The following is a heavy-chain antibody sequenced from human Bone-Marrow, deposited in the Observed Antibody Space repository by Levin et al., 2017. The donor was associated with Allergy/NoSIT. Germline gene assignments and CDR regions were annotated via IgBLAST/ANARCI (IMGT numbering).Heavy chain of an antibody. CDR2: IKQDGSER. Sequence: LAGGSLRLSCEASGFTSTTYWMSWVRQAPGKGLEWVANIKQDGSERVYVDSVTGRFIISRDNAKNSLYLQMNGLRAEDTAIYYCAREKTGPRGGFDIWGQGTMVTVSS. V-gene: IGHV3-7*01. D-gene: IGHD1-1*01. J-gene: IGHJ3*02. CDR3: AREKTGPRGGFDI. CDR1: GFTSTTYW.